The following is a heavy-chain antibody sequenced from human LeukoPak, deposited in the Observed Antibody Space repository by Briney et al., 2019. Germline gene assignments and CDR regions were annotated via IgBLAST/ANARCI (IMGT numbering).Heavy chain of an antibody. V-gene: IGHV1-69*15. CDR1: GGTLSSYA. CDR2: IIPIFGTA. D-gene: IGHD6-19*01. Sequence: ASVKVSCKASGGTLSSYAISWVRQAPGQGLEWMGRIIPIFGTANYAQKFQGRVTITADESTSTAYMELSSLRSEDTAVYYCARDSGGWYQFDYWGQGTLVTVSS. J-gene: IGHJ4*02. CDR3: ARDSGGWYQFDY.